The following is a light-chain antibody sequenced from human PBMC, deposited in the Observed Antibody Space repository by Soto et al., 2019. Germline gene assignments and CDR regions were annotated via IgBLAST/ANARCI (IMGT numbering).Light chain of an antibody. CDR3: QHYNSYSEA. CDR2: KAS. J-gene: IGKJ1*01. Sequence: DIQMTQSPSTLSGSVGDRVTITCRASQTISSWLAWYQQKPGKAPKLLIYKASTLKSGVPSRFSGSGSGTECTLTLSSLQPDYFATYYCQHYNSYSEAFGQGTKLELK. CDR1: QTISSW. V-gene: IGKV1-5*03.